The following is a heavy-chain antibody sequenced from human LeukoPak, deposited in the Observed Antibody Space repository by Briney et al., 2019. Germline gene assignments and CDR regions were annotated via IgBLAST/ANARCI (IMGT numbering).Heavy chain of an antibody. D-gene: IGHD3-22*01. Sequence: GGSLRLSCAASGFMFSSYWMSWVRQAPGKGLEWVADIKEDGSEKFYVDSVKGRFTISRDNAKNSLHLQMNSLRAEDTAVYYCARDPYYYESSGYFFGAFDIWGQGTMVTVSS. CDR3: ARDPYYYESSGYFFGAFDI. CDR2: IKEDGSEK. V-gene: IGHV3-7*01. J-gene: IGHJ3*02. CDR1: GFMFSSYW.